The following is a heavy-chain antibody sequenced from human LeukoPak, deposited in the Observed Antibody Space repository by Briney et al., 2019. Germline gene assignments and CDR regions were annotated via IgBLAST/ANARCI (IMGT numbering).Heavy chain of an antibody. V-gene: IGHV4-34*01. CDR1: GGSFSGYY. Sequence: SETLSLTCAVYGGSFSGYYWSWIRQPPGKGLEWIGEINHSGSTNYNPSLKSRVTISVDASKNQFSLKLSSVTAADTAVYYCARAGYSYGRSLYYYGMDVWGQGTTVTVSS. J-gene: IGHJ6*02. D-gene: IGHD5-18*01. CDR2: INHSGST. CDR3: ARAGYSYGRSLYYYGMDV.